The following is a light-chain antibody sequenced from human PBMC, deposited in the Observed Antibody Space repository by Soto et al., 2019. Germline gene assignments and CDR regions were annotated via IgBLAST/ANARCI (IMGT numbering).Light chain of an antibody. CDR2: QDD. CDR1: ELGDKY. Sequence: SYELSQPPSVSVSPGQTAIITCSGDELGDKYVSWYQKKAGQSPVMVISQDDKRPSGIPERFSGSNSGNTATLTISGTQAMDEGDYYCETWDNGVIFGGGTQLTVL. CDR3: ETWDNGVI. V-gene: IGLV3-1*01. J-gene: IGLJ2*01.